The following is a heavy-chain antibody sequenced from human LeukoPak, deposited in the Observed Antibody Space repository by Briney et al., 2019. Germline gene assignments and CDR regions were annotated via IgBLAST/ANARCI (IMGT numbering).Heavy chain of an antibody. CDR3: ARDSSSWYFDY. CDR2: IIPIFGTA. D-gene: IGHD6-13*01. CDR1: GGTFSSYG. Sequence: SVKVSCKASGGTFSSYGISWVRQAPGQGLEWMGRIIPIFGTANYAQKFQGRVTITTDESTSTAYMELSSLRSEDTAVYYCARDSSSWYFDYWGQGTLVTVSS. J-gene: IGHJ4*02. V-gene: IGHV1-69*05.